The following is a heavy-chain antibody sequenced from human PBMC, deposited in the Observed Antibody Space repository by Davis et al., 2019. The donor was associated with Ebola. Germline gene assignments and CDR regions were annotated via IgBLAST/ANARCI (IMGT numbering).Heavy chain of an antibody. Sequence: PSETLSLTCAISGDSVFGKNGAWNWIRQSPSRGLEWPGRTYYTSKWHNDYGESVKSRISINPDTSKNQLSLQLNSVTPEDGAVYYCVRGWGRSGLDVWGQGTTVTVSS. V-gene: IGHV6-1*01. J-gene: IGHJ6*02. CDR1: GDSVFGKNGA. D-gene: IGHD3-16*01. CDR2: TYYTSKWHN. CDR3: VRGWGRSGLDV.